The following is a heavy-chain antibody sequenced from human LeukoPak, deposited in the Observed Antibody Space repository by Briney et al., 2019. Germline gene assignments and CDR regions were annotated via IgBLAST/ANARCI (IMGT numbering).Heavy chain of an antibody. D-gene: IGHD3-9*01. CDR3: ARTYDILTGYSYFVY. CDR1: GYTFTGYY. J-gene: IGHJ4*02. V-gene: IGHV1-2*02. Sequence: GASVKVSCKASGYTFTGYYMHWVRQAPGQGLEWMGWINPNSGGTNYAQKFQGRVTMTRDTSISTAYMELSRLRSDDTAVYYCARTYDILTGYSYFVYWGQGTLVTVSS. CDR2: INPNSGGT.